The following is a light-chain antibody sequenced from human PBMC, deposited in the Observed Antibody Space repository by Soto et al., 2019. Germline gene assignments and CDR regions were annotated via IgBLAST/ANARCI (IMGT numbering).Light chain of an antibody. Sequence: SALTKPASVSGSPGQSITISCTGTSSDVGSYNLVSWYQQHPGKAPKLMIYEVSKRPSGVSNRFSGSKSGNTASLTISGLQAEDEADYYCCSYAGSSTLEVFGGGTKLTVL. CDR1: SSDVGSYNL. CDR3: CSYAGSSTLEV. V-gene: IGLV2-23*02. J-gene: IGLJ2*01. CDR2: EVS.